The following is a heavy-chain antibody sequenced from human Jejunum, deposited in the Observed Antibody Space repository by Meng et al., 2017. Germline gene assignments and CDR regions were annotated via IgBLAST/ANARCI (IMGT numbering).Heavy chain of an antibody. CDR2: FDPEDGEA. CDR1: GYTLTDLP. V-gene: IGHV1-24*01. Sequence: ASVKVSCKVSGYTLTDLPMHWVRQAPGKGLEWMGGFDPEDGEAIYAQKFKGRVTMTEDTSTDTAYMELSSLRSEDTAVYYCAAHPTFYYDNSGYYLDSWGQGTRVTVSS. J-gene: IGHJ4*02. CDR3: AAHPTFYYDNSGYYLDS. D-gene: IGHD3-22*01.